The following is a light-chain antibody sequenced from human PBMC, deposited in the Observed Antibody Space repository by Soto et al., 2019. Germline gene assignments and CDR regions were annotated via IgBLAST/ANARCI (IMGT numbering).Light chain of an antibody. CDR1: QTISRS. CDR2: AAT. CDR3: QQSYSTPLT. J-gene: IGKJ4*01. V-gene: IGKV1-39*01. Sequence: DIQMTQSPASLSASLGDKVAIACRTSQTISRSLNWYHHRPGNAPRLLVYAATTLQSGVPSRFSGSGSGTDFTLTISSLQPEDFAPYYCQQSYSTPLTLGGGTKVDIK.